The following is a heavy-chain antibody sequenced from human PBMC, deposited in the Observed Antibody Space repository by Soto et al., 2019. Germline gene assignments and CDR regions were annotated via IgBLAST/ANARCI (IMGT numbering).Heavy chain of an antibody. J-gene: IGHJ5*02. D-gene: IGHD4-17*01. Sequence: GGPLRLSCAAYGFTFSSYPMSWVRQAPGKGLEWASASSGSGGSTYYADSVKGRLTISKDNAKNTLYLQMNSLRAEDTGVYYCARGLLRSFDPWGQGTLVTVSS. V-gene: IGHV3-23*01. CDR2: SSGSGGST. CDR1: GFTFSSYP. CDR3: ARGLLRSFDP.